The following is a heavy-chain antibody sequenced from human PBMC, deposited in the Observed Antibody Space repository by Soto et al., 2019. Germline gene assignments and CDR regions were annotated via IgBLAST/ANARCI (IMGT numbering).Heavy chain of an antibody. CDR2: IYYSGST. Sequence: QLQLQESGPGLVKPSETLSLTCTVSDGSISSSSYYWGWFRQPPGKGLEWIGSIYYSGSTYYNPSLKSQVTISVDTSKNKFSLKLSSVTAADTAVYYCARLPVSSPLHCTNGVCYVVDYWGQGTLVTVSS. CDR3: ARLPVSSPLHCTNGVCYVVDY. CDR1: DGSISSSSYY. D-gene: IGHD2-8*01. J-gene: IGHJ4*02. V-gene: IGHV4-39*01.